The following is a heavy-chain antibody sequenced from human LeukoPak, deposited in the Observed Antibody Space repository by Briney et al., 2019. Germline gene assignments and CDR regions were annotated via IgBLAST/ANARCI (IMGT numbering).Heavy chain of an antibody. V-gene: IGHV4-31*03. CDR2: IYYSGST. CDR1: GGSISSGGYY. CDR3: ARTGADVWFGELGYFDY. Sequence: PSETLSLTCTVSGGSISSGGYYWSWIRQHPGKGLEWIGYIYYSGSTYYNPSLKSRVTISVDTSKNQFSLKLSSVTAADTAVYYCARTGADVWFGELGYFDYWGQGTLVTVSS. D-gene: IGHD3-10*01. J-gene: IGHJ4*02.